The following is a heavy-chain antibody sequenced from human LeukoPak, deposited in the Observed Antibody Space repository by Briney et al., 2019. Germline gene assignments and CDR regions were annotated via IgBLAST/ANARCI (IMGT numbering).Heavy chain of an antibody. V-gene: IGHV4-59*01. Sequence: PSETLSLTCAVSGGSFSGYYWSWIPQPPGKGLEWMGYIYYSGSTKYNPSPKSRVTISVDTSKNQFSLKSSATTVADTAVYYCARPRGLNWCDPWGQGTLVTVSS. CDR3: ARPRGLNWCDP. CDR2: IYYSGST. CDR1: GGSFSGYY. J-gene: IGHJ5*02.